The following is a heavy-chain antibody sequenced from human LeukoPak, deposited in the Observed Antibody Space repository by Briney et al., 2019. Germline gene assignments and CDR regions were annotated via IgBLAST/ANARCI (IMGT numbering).Heavy chain of an antibody. D-gene: IGHD6-13*01. Sequence: SETLSLTCTVSGGSINSGDYYWSWIRQPPGKGLEWIGYIYHSGSTYYNPSLKSRVTVSVDTSKNQFSLKLSSVTAADTAVYYCAKVIAVAGDLEYLQHWGQGTLVTVSS. CDR3: AKVIAVAGDLEYLQH. CDR2: IYHSGST. J-gene: IGHJ1*01. CDR1: GGSINSGDYY. V-gene: IGHV4-30-4*01.